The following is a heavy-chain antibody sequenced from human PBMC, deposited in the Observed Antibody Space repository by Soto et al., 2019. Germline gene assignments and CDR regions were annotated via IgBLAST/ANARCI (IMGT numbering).Heavy chain of an antibody. Sequence: GGSLRLSCAASGFTFSSYAMSWVRQAPGKGLEWVSAISGSGGSTYYADSVKGRFTISRDNSKNTLYLQMNSLRAEDTAVYYCAKTFSSSSKDYYYGMDVWGQGTTVTV. CDR2: ISGSGGST. D-gene: IGHD6-6*01. J-gene: IGHJ6*02. CDR3: AKTFSSSSKDYYYGMDV. CDR1: GFTFSSYA. V-gene: IGHV3-23*01.